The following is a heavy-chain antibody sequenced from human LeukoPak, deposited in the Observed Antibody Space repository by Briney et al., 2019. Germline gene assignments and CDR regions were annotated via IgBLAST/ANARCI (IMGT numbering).Heavy chain of an antibody. CDR2: IIPIFGTA. CDR1: GGTFSSYA. V-gene: IGHV1-69*06. J-gene: IGHJ4*02. CDR3: ARLDRDGSFDY. Sequence: GASVKVSCKASGGTFSSYAISWVRQAPGQGLEWMGGIIPIFGTANYAQKFQGRVTITADKSTSTAYMELSSLRSEDTAVYYCARLDRDGSFDYWGQGTLVTISS. D-gene: IGHD5-24*01.